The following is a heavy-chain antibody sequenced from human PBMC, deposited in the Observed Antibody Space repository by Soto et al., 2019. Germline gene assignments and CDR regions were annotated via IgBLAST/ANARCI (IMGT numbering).Heavy chain of an antibody. CDR1: GGSISSDDYY. V-gene: IGHV4-30-4*01. J-gene: IGHJ4*02. Sequence: QGQLQESGPGLVQPSQTLSLTCTVSGGSISSDDYYWTWVRQPPGKGLEWIGNIHDTATTSYNPSLKSRLTLSVDTSNNQFSLRLKSVTAADTAVYFCASQYYDFSSGALDFWGQGILVPVSS. D-gene: IGHD3-3*01. CDR3: ASQYYDFSSGALDF. CDR2: IHDTATT.